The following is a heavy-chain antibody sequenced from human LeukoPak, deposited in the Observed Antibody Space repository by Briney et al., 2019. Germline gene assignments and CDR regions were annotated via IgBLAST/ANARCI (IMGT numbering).Heavy chain of an antibody. D-gene: IGHD6-13*01. CDR2: ISSSSSYI. J-gene: IGHJ6*02. CDR1: GFTFSSYS. Sequence: GGSLRLSCAASGFTFSSYSMNWVRQAPGKGLEWASSISSSSSYIYYADSVKGRFTISRDNAKNSLYLQMNSLRAEDTAVYYCARAARIAAAGPYYYYYYGMDVWGQGTTVTVSS. V-gene: IGHV3-21*01. CDR3: ARAARIAAAGPYYYYYYGMDV.